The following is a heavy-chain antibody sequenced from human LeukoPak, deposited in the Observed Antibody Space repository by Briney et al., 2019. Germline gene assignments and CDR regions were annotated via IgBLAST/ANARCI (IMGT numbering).Heavy chain of an antibody. CDR3: ARRLPAGYFDY. Sequence: PSETLSLTCTVSGGSISNYYWSWIRQPPGKGLEWIGDIHYSGSTNYNPSLKSRVTISVDTSKNQFSLKLSSVGAADTAVYSCARRLPAGYFDYWGQGSLVTVSS. J-gene: IGHJ4*02. D-gene: IGHD2-2*01. CDR1: GGSISNYY. CDR2: IHYSGST. V-gene: IGHV4-59*01.